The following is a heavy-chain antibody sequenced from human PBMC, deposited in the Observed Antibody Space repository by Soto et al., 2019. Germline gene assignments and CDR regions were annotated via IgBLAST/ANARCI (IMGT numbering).Heavy chain of an antibody. Sequence: SLRLSCAASGFTFSSFGMHWVRQAPGKGLEWVAVISYDGSTKFYTDSVKGRLTIARDNSKNILYLQVNSLTIEDTAVFYCARSTSSTLNYYYGMDVWGQGTTVTVSS. CDR2: ISYDGSTK. CDR1: GFTFSSFG. D-gene: IGHD6-6*01. J-gene: IGHJ6*02. CDR3: ARSTSSTLNYYYGMDV. V-gene: IGHV3-30*03.